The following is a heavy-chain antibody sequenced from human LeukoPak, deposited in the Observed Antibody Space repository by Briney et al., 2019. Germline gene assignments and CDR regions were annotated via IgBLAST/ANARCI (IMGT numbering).Heavy chain of an antibody. J-gene: IGHJ4*02. CDR3: AKDFMITFGGVIVIPYYFDY. CDR2: INPNSGGT. Sequence: ASVKVSCKASGYTFTGYYMHWVRQAPGQGLEWMGWINPNSGGTNYAQKFQGRVTMTRDTSISTAYMELSRLRSDDTAVYYCAKDFMITFGGVIVIPYYFDYWGQGTLVTVSS. D-gene: IGHD3-16*02. CDR1: GYTFTGYY. V-gene: IGHV1-2*02.